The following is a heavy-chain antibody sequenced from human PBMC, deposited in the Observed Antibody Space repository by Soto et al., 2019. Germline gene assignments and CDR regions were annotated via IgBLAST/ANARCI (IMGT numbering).Heavy chain of an antibody. CDR3: APKVAYDGKYIPDY. V-gene: IGHV3-21*03. CDR2: ISTTSGYI. D-gene: IGHD2-8*02. Sequence: EVQLVESGGGLVKPGGSLTLSCSASGFTFSSYTMNWVRQTPGKGLEWVSDISTTSGYIYYADSVKGRFTISRDNAENSLFQSMNSLIADDTDIYYGAPKVAYDGKYIPDYWGHGTLVTVSS. CDR1: GFTFSSYT. J-gene: IGHJ4*01.